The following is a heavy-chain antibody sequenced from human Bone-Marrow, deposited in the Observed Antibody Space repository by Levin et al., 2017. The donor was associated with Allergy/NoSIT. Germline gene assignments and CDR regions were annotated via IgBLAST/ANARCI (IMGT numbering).Heavy chain of an antibody. D-gene: IGHD2-8*02. V-gene: IGHV3-21*06. CDR3: AREGVHWWSHSYLDV. CDR1: GFTFNYYA. CDR2: ISSTQTYT. J-gene: IGHJ6*03. Sequence: GESLKISCAASGFTFNYYAMNWVRQAPGKGLEWVSSISSTQTYTYYADSVRGRFTISRDNTKNSLYLQMSGLRAEDTAVYYCAREGVHWWSHSYLDVWGEGTTVTVSS.